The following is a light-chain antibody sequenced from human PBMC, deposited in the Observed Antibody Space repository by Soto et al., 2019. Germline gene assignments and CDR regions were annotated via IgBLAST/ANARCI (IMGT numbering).Light chain of an antibody. J-gene: IGLJ2*01. Sequence: VMRQPPCVAGATGVGVTSSCTGSGSNIGAGNDAQWYQHLPGLAPKLLIFANNNRPSGVPDRFSGSKSGASASLAITGLQAEDEADYYCQSYDNSLHVVFGGGTKVTVL. CDR2: ANN. CDR3: QSYDNSLHVV. V-gene: IGLV1-40*01. CDR1: GSNIGAGND.